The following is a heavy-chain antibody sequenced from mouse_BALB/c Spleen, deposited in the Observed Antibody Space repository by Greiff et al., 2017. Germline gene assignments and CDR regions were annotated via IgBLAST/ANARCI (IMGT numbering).Heavy chain of an antibody. CDR2: IYPGSGST. Sequence: LQQPGSELVRPGASVKLSCTASGYTFTSYWMHWVKQRPGQGLEWIGDIYPGSGSTNYAEKFKSKATLTVDTSSSTAYMQLSSLTSEDSSVYYCTRAGVITTVADYYAMDYWGQGTSVPVSS. J-gene: IGHJ4*01. D-gene: IGHD1-1*01. CDR3: TRAGVITTVADYYAMDY. V-gene: IGHV1S22*01. CDR1: GYTFTSYW.